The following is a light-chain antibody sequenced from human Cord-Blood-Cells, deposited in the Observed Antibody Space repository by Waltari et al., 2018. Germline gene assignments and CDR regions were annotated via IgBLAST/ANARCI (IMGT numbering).Light chain of an antibody. CDR1: SSNIGAGYD. CDR2: GNS. Sequence: QSVLPQPPSVSGAPGQRVTIPCTGSSSNIGAGYDVHWYQQLPATAPKLLIYGNSNRPSGVPDRFSGSKSGTSAYLAITGLQAEDEADYYCQSYDSSLSVVFGTGTKVTVL. J-gene: IGLJ1*01. CDR3: QSYDSSLSVV. V-gene: IGLV1-40*01.